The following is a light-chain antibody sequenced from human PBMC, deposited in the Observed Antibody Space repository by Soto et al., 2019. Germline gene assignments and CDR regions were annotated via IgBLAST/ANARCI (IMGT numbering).Light chain of an antibody. CDR2: EAS. J-gene: IGKJ3*01. V-gene: IGKV1-12*01. CDR3: LQAIDIPFT. CDR1: QGISGS. Sequence: DIQMTQSPSSVSASVGDRVTITCRASQGISGSLAWYHQKPGKAPTLLIYEASRLQSGVPSRFSGSGSGTLFTLTISSLQPADFGTYYCLQAIDIPFTFGPGTKVDI.